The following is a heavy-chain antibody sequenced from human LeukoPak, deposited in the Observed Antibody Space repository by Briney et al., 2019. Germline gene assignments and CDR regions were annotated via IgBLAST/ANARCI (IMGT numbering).Heavy chain of an antibody. CDR1: GGSFSGYY. V-gene: IGHV4-34*01. D-gene: IGHD3-22*01. J-gene: IGHJ4*02. Sequence: SETLSLTCAVYGGSFSGYYWSWIRQPPGKGLEWIGEINHSGGTNYNPSLKSRVTISVDTSKNQFSLKLSSVTAADTAVYYCARGLADYDSRPYFDYWGQGTLVTVSS. CDR3: ARGLADYDSRPYFDY. CDR2: INHSGGT.